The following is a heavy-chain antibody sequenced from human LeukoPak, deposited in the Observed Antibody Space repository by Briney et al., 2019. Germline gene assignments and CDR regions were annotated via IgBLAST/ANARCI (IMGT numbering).Heavy chain of an antibody. J-gene: IGHJ4*02. CDR1: GFTFSSYS. CDR2: ISSSSSTI. D-gene: IGHD3-16*01. Sequence: GGSLRLSCAASGFTFSSYSMNWVRQAPGKGLEWVSYISSSSSTIYYADSVKGRFTISRDNAKNSLFLQMNSLRVEDTAMYFCTRVGVGGYWGQGTLVTVSS. V-gene: IGHV3-48*04. CDR3: TRVGVGGY.